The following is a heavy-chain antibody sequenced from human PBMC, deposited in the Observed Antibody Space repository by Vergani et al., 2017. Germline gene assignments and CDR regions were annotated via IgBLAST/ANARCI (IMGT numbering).Heavy chain of an antibody. V-gene: IGHV2-5*02. Sequence: QITLKESGPTLVKPTQTLTLTCTFSGFSLSTSGVGVGWIRQPPGKALEWLALIYWDDDKRYSPSLKSRLTITKDTSNNQVVLTLTNMDPVDTATYYCAHGLGYCSGGSCYSGWFDPWGQGTLVTVSS. D-gene: IGHD2-15*01. CDR2: IYWDDDK. CDR3: AHGLGYCSGGSCYSGWFDP. J-gene: IGHJ5*02. CDR1: GFSLSTSGVG.